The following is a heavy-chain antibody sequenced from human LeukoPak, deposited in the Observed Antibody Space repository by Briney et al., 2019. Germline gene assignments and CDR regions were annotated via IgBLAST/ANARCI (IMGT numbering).Heavy chain of an antibody. CDR2: IKQDGSGE. J-gene: IGHJ4*02. D-gene: IGHD1-20*01. V-gene: IGHV3-7*01. Sequence: GGSLRLSCAASGFTFSHDWMSWVRQAPGKGLEWVASIKQDGSGEHYVDSVKGRFTISRDNAKNSLYLQMNSLRAEDTAVYYCARDHYNWTPEQGYKVFDYWGQGSLVTVSS. CDR1: GFTFSHDW. CDR3: ARDHYNWTPEQGYKVFDY.